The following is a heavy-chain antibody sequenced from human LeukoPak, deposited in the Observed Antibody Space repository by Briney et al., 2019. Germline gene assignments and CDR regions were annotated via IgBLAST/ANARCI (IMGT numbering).Heavy chain of an antibody. D-gene: IGHD4-17*01. Sequence: SETLSLTCTVSGGSISSSSYYWGWIRQPPGKGLEWIGSIYYSGSTYYNPSLKSRVTISVDTSKNQFSLKLSSVTAADTAVYYCARDSTTTVTIFDYWGQGTLVTVSS. V-gene: IGHV4-39*02. CDR3: ARDSTTTVTIFDY. CDR1: GGSISSSSYY. CDR2: IYYSGST. J-gene: IGHJ4*02.